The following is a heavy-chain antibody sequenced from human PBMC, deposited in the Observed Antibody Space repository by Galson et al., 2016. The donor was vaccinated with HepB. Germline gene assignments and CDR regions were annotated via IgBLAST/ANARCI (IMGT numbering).Heavy chain of an antibody. Sequence: SLRLSCAASGVICSTCGTAWVRQAPGKGLEWVSSISGDGINTHYADSVKGRFIISRDNSKDMVHLQMNSLRAEDTAVYYCAKDAGGAIMFDSWGHGTLVTVSS. J-gene: IGHJ5*01. V-gene: IGHV3-23*01. CDR1: GVICSTCG. CDR3: AKDAGGAIMFDS. CDR2: ISGDGINT. D-gene: IGHD2-8*02.